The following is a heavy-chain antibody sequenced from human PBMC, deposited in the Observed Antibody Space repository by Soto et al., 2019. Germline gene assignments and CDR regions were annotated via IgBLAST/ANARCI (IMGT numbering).Heavy chain of an antibody. CDR3: ARHYYGSGSRYNWFDP. D-gene: IGHD3-10*01. CDR2: IIPIFGTA. J-gene: IGHJ5*02. CDR1: GGTFSSYA. Sequence: SVKVSCKASGGTFSSYAISWVRQAPGQGLEWMGGIIPIFGTANYAQKFQGRVTITADGSTSTAYMELSSLRSEDTAVYYCARHYYGSGSRYNWFDPWGQRTPVTVSS. V-gene: IGHV1-69*13.